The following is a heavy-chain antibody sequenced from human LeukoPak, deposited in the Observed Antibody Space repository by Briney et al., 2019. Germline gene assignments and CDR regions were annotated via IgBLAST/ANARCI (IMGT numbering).Heavy chain of an antibody. Sequence: ASVKVSCKASGYSFTTYWIHWVRQAPGQGLEWMGCMNADSGVTGYAQTFQGRVTMTRDTSINTAFMHLSSLRLDDTAVYFCARDPGYLQPDYWGQGTLFTVPS. CDR2: MNADSGVT. V-gene: IGHV1-2*02. D-gene: IGHD1-1*01. CDR1: GYSFTTYW. CDR3: ARDPGYLQPDY. J-gene: IGHJ4*02.